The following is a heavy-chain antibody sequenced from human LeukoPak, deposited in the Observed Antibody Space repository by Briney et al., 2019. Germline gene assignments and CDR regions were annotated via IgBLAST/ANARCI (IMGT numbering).Heavy chain of an antibody. Sequence: SETLSLTCTVSGGSIIGYSWSWLRQPPGKGLEWIGNIYSGGNTRNNPSLKSRVTMSLDTSKNQFSLKLRSVTAADAAVYYCARLDFSGHLDSWGQGTLLTVSP. CDR1: GGSIIGYS. CDR2: IYSGGNT. CDR3: ARLDFSGHLDS. V-gene: IGHV4-4*09. D-gene: IGHD2-15*01. J-gene: IGHJ4*02.